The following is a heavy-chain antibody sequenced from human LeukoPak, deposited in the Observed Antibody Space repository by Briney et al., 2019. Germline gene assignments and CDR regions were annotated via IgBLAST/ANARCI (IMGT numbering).Heavy chain of an antibody. CDR3: ASDADAPAIRGYYYYGMDV. D-gene: IGHD3-10*01. J-gene: IGHJ6*02. V-gene: IGHV1-69*04. CDR2: IIPILGIA. Sequence: SVKVSCKASGGTFSSYAISWVRQAPGQGLEWMGRIIPILGIANYAQKFQGRVTITADKSTSTAYMELSSLRSEDTAVYYCASDADAPAIRGYYYYGMDVRGQGTTVTVSS. CDR1: GGTFSSYA.